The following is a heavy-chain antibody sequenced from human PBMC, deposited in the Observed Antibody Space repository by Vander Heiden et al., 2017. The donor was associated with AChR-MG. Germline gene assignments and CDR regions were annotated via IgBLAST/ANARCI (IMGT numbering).Heavy chain of an antibody. D-gene: IGHD6-19*01. Sequence: EVQLLESGGGLVQPGGSLRLSCAAYGFTFSGYAMSWVRQAPGKGLEWVSVISVSGGSTYYADSVKGRFTISRDNSKNTLYLQMNSLRAEDTAVYYCAKVRGYSSGWSHFDYWGQGTLVTVSS. V-gene: IGHV3-23*01. CDR1: GFTFSGYA. J-gene: IGHJ4*02. CDR2: ISVSGGST. CDR3: AKVRGYSSGWSHFDY.